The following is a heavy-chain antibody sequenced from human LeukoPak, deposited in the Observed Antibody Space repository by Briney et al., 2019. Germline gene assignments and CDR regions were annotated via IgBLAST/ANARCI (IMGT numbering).Heavy chain of an antibody. CDR2: INHSGST. J-gene: IGHJ6*03. D-gene: IGHD3-3*01. Sequence: SETLSLTCAVYGGSFSGYYWGWIRQPPGKGLEWIGEINHSGSTNYNPSLKSRVTISVDTSKNQFSLKLSSVTAADTAVYYCARGESVCDFWSGYYRCYYYMDVWGKGTTVTVSS. CDR3: ARGESVCDFWSGYYRCYYYMDV. CDR1: GGSFSGYY. V-gene: IGHV4-34*01.